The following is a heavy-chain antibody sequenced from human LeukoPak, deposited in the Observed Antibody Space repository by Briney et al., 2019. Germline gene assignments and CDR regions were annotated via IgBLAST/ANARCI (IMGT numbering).Heavy chain of an antibody. CDR2: IGAYSGNT. Sequence: GASVKVSCKASGYTFTNYGITWVRQASGQGLEWMGWIGAYSGNTHYVQKFQGRVTMTTDTSTSTAYMELRSLRSDDTAVYYCARLGAYLYDSGGYPSDYWGQGTLVIVSS. CDR1: GYTFTNYG. J-gene: IGHJ4*02. V-gene: IGHV1-18*01. CDR3: ARLGAYLYDSGGYPSDY. D-gene: IGHD3-22*01.